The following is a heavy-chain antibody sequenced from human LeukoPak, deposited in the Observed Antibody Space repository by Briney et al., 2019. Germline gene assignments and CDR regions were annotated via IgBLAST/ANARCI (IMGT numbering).Heavy chain of an antibody. CDR2: FDPEDGET. CDR3: APAGGSSGWLYYYYYYGMDV. CDR1: GYTLTELS. J-gene: IGHJ6*02. Sequence: ASVKVSCKVSGYTLTELSMHWVRQAPGKGLEWMGGFDPEDGETIYAQKFQGRVTITEDTSTDTAYMELSSLRSEDTAVYYCAPAGGSSGWLYYYYYYGMDVWPQGPTVTVSS. V-gene: IGHV1-24*01. D-gene: IGHD6-19*01.